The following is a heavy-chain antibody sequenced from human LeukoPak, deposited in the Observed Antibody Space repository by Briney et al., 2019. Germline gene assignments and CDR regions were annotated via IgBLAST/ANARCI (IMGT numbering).Heavy chain of an antibody. CDR3: ASSPTRKYSYGHLSFKD. Sequence: PSETLSLTCTVSGASSDSMRYSYWSWIRQPAGKGLEWMGRIQPGGSTNDNPSLKSRLTMSLDTSKSQFSLRLSSVTAADTAVYYCASSPTRKYSYGHLSFKDWGQGTLVTVSS. V-gene: IGHV4-4*07. CDR1: GASSDSMRYSY. J-gene: IGHJ4*02. CDR2: IQPGGST. D-gene: IGHD5-18*01.